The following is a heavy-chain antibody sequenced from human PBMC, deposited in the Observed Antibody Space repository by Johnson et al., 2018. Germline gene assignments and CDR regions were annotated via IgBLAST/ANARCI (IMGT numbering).Heavy chain of an antibody. CDR1: GGTFSSYA. CDR3: ARAENDSNNYRRFGY. D-gene: IGHD4-11*01. CDR2: IIPFSGAG. V-gene: IGHV1-69*01. Sequence: QVQLVQSGAEVTKPGSSVKVSCKASGGTFSSYAISWVREAPGQGLEWMGGIIPFSGAGHYAQKFQGRVTITADETPNTAYMEIRSLGSEDPAAYFCARAENDSNNYRRFGYGGQGTLVTVSS. J-gene: IGHJ4*02.